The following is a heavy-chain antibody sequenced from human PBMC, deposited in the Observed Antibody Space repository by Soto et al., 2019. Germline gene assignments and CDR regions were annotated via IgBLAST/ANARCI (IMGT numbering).Heavy chain of an antibody. CDR1: GFTFSSYG. D-gene: IGHD5-12*01. Sequence: GGSLRLSCAASGFTFSSYGMHWVRQAPGKGLEWVAVISYDGSNKYYADSVKGRFTISRDNSKNTLYLQMNSLRAEDTAVYYCAKSWSSGYDYVLLYSGQGTLVTVSS. CDR2: ISYDGSNK. CDR3: AKSWSSGYDYVLLY. J-gene: IGHJ4*02. V-gene: IGHV3-30*18.